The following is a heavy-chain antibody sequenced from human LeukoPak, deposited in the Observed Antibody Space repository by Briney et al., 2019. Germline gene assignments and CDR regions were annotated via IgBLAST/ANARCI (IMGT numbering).Heavy chain of an antibody. CDR1: GFTFSSYW. V-gene: IGHV3-7*01. Sequence: GGSLRLSCAASGFTFSSYWMSWVRQAPGKGLEWVANIKQDGSEKSYVDSVKGRFTISRDNAKNSLYLQMNSLRAEDTAVYYCARDSTWGGIYFDYWGQGTLVTVSS. D-gene: IGHD3-16*01. CDR3: ARDSTWGGIYFDY. CDR2: IKQDGSEK. J-gene: IGHJ4*02.